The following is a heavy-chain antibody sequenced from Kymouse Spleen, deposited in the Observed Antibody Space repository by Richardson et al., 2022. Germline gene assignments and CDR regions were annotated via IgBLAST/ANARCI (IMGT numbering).Heavy chain of an antibody. J-gene: IGHJ4*02. CDR1: GGSISSYY. Sequence: QVQLQESGPGLVKPSETLSLTCTVSGGSISSYYWSWIRQPPGKGLEWIGYIYYSGSTNYNPSLKSRVTISVDTSKNQFSLKLSSVTAADTAVYYCARGRYSSSWYFDYWGQGTLVTVSS. CDR3: ARGRYSSSWYFDY. V-gene: IGHV4-59*01. CDR2: IYYSGST. D-gene: IGHD6-13*01.